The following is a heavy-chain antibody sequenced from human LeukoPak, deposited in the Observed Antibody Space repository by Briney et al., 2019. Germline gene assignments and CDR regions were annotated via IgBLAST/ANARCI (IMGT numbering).Heavy chain of an antibody. CDR1: GYTFIGYY. CDR2: INPNSGGT. CDR3: ARVAEEYCSSTSCPFDP. V-gene: IGHV1-2*02. D-gene: IGHD2-2*01. Sequence: ASVKVSCKASGYTFIGYYMHWVRQAPGQGLEWMGWINPNSGGTHYAQNFQGRVTMTRDTSISTAYMELSRQVSDDTAVYYCARVAEEYCSSTSCPFDPWGQGTLVTVSS. J-gene: IGHJ5*02.